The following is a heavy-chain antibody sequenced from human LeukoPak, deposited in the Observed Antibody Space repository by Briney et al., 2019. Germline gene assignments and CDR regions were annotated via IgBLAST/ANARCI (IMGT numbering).Heavy chain of an antibody. CDR2: ISGISGSTT. J-gene: IGHJ6*02. V-gene: IGHV3-23*01. Sequence: GGSLRLSCAASGFTFGNFAMRWVRQAPGKGLEWVAAISGISGSTTIYADSVKGRFTVSRDNSKSTLYLQMNSLRVEDTAVYYCAKNYGSDRGVPYGMDVWGQGTTVTVAS. CDR1: GFTFGNFA. D-gene: IGHD3-10*01. CDR3: AKNYGSDRGVPYGMDV.